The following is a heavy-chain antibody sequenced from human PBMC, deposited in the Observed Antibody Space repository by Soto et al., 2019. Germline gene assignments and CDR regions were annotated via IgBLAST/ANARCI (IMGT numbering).Heavy chain of an antibody. J-gene: IGHJ4*02. V-gene: IGHV1-18*04. D-gene: IGHD2-2*02. CDR2: SSAYNGNT. CDR3: ARDYPLYCSSTSCYRSFDY. Sequence: QVQLVQSGAEVKKPGASVKVSCKASGYTFTSYGISWVRQAPGQGLEWMGWSSAYNGNTNYAQKLQGRVTMTTDTSTSTAYMELRSLRSDDTAVYYCARDYPLYCSSTSCYRSFDYWGQGTLVTASS. CDR1: GYTFTSYG.